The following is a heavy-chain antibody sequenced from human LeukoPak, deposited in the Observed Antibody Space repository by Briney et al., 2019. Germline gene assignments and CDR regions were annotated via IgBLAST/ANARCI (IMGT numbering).Heavy chain of an antibody. V-gene: IGHV4-59*01. CDR2: INDNGTT. Sequence: SETLSLTCTASGGSIRSSYWSWIRQPPEKGLEFIGYINDNGTTNYNPTLKSRVTISVYTSKNQFSLKVRSVTAADTAVYYCVRSTGCSGGSCYWVYYFDYWGQGTLVTVSS. CDR1: GGSIRSSY. CDR3: VRSTGCSGGSCYWVYYFDY. D-gene: IGHD2-15*01. J-gene: IGHJ4*02.